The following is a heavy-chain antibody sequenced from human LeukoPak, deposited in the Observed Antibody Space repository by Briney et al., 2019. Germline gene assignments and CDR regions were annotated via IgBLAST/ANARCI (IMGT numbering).Heavy chain of an antibody. Sequence: TGGSLRLSCAASGFTFSNTWMSWVRQAPGKGLEWVSAISGSGGSTYYADSVKGRFTISRDNSKNTLYLQMNSLRAEDTAVYYCAKVPPYYDSSGYFDYWGQGTLVTVSS. V-gene: IGHV3-23*01. J-gene: IGHJ4*02. D-gene: IGHD3-22*01. CDR1: GFTFSNTW. CDR3: AKVPPYYDSSGYFDY. CDR2: ISGSGGST.